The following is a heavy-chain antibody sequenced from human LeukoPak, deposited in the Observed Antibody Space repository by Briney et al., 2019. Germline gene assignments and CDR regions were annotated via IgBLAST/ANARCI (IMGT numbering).Heavy chain of an antibody. J-gene: IGHJ4*02. V-gene: IGHV4-39*02. CDR2: IYYSGST. D-gene: IGHD6-13*01. CDR3: ARDSHGSSWYKYFDY. Sequence: SETLSLTCTVSGGSISSSSYYWGWIRQPPGKGLEWIGSIYYSGSTYYNPSLKSRVTISVDTSKNQFSLKLSSVTAADTAVYYCARDSHGSSWYKYFDYWGQGTLVTVSS. CDR1: GGSISSSSYY.